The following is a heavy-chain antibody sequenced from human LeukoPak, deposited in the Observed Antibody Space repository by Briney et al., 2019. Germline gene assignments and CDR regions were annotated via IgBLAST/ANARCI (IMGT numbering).Heavy chain of an antibody. J-gene: IGHJ4*02. CDR3: ARPPGDGYNLDYFDY. CDR2: ISPGDSDT. V-gene: IGHV5-51*01. CDR1: GYSFTSYW. D-gene: IGHD5-24*01. Sequence: GSPETSCKGAGYSFTSYWISWVRQMPGKGLGWRVIISPGDSDTRYSPSFQGQVAISADKSNSTAYLQWSSLKASDTAMYYCARPPGDGYNLDYFDYWGQGTLVTVSS.